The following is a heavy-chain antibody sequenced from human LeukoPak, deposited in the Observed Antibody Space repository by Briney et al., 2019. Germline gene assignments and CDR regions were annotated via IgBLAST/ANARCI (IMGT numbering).Heavy chain of an antibody. J-gene: IGHJ4*02. CDR3: AKDGSSSSFDY. CDR1: GFTFSSYG. CDR2: ISYDGSNK. V-gene: IGHV3-30*18. D-gene: IGHD6-13*01. Sequence: PGRSLRLSCEASGFTFSSYGMHWVRQAPGKGLEWVAVISYDGSNKYYADSVKGRFTISRDNSKNTLYLQMNSLRAEDTAVYYCAKDGSSSSFDYWGQGTLVTVSS.